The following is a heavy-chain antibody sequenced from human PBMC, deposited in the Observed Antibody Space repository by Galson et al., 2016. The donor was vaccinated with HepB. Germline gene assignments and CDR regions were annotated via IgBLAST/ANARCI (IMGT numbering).Heavy chain of an antibody. CDR3: ARSLGTAIFDY. CDR1: GFSLSTSGVA. CDR2: IYWDDDK. Sequence: PALVKPTQTLTLTCTFSGFSLSTSGVAVGWIRQPPGKALEWLALIYWDDDKRYSPSLKNRLTITKDTSKNQVVLVMANMDPVDTGTYYCARSLGTAIFDYWGQGSLVLVSS. V-gene: IGHV2-5*02. J-gene: IGHJ4*02. D-gene: IGHD1-7*01.